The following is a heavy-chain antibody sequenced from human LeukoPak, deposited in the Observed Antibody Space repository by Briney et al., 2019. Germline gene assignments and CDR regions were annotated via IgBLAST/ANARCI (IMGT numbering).Heavy chain of an antibody. Sequence: GGSLRLSCAASGFTVSSNYMSWVRQAPGKGLGWVSVIYSGGSTYYADSVKGRFTISRDNSKNTLYLQMNSLRAEDTAVYYCARGSSQNAFDIWGQGTMVTVSS. CDR3: ARGSSQNAFDI. CDR1: GFTVSSNY. D-gene: IGHD6-13*01. CDR2: IYSGGST. V-gene: IGHV3-53*01. J-gene: IGHJ3*02.